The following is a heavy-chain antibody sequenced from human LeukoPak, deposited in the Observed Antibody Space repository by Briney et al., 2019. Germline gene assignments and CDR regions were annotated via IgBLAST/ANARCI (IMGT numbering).Heavy chain of an antibody. CDR1: GFSVSSNY. J-gene: IGHJ4*02. CDR2: IYSGGIT. V-gene: IGHV3-53*01. D-gene: IGHD6-13*01. CDR3: AREGSAGSPHFDY. Sequence: GGSLRLSCAASGFSVSSNYMSWVRQAPGKGLEWVSVIYSGGITYYADPVKGRFTISRDNSKNTLYLQMNSLRAEDTAVYYCAREGSAGSPHFDYWGQGTLVTVSS.